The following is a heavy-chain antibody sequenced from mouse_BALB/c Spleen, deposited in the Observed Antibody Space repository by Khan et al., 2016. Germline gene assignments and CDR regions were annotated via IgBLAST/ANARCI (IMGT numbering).Heavy chain of an antibody. J-gene: IGHJ2*01. V-gene: IGHV3-2*02. D-gene: IGHD4-1*01. Sequence: EVQLQESGPGLVKPSQSLSLTCTVTGYSITSDYAWNWIRQFPGNKLEWMGYISYSGSTSYNPSLKSRISITRDTSKNQFFLQLNSVTTEDTATYYCERSGPFYFDYWGQGTTLTVSS. CDR1: GYSITSDYA. CDR3: ERSGPFYFDY. CDR2: ISYSGST.